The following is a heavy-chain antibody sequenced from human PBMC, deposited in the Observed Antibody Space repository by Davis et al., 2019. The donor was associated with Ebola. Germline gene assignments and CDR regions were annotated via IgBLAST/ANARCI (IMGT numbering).Heavy chain of an antibody. V-gene: IGHV4-59*01. CDR1: GGSISSYY. CDR2: IHYSGST. J-gene: IGHJ5*02. D-gene: IGHD3-10*01. Sequence: SETLSLTCTVSGGSISSYYWSWIRQPPGKGLEWTGYIHYSGSTNYNPSLKSRVTISVDTSKNQFSLKLSSVTAADTAVYYCARGRWGGGGDWFDPWGQGTLVTVSS. CDR3: ARGRWGGGGDWFDP.